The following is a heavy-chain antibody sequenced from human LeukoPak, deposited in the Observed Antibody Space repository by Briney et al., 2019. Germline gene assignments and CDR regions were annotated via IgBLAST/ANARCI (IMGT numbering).Heavy chain of an antibody. CDR1: GGSISSYY. CDR3: ARLGRGATLDAFDI. J-gene: IGHJ3*02. V-gene: IGHV4-59*08. D-gene: IGHD3-10*01. Sequence: PSETLSLACTVSGGSISSYYRSWIRQPPGKGLEWIGYIYYSGSTNYNPSLKSRVTISVDTSKNQFSLKLSSVTAADTAVYYCARLGRGATLDAFDIWGQGTMVTVSS. CDR2: IYYSGST.